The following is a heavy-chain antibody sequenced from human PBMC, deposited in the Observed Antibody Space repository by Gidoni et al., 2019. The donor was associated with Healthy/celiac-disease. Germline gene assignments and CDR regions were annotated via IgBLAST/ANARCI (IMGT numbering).Heavy chain of an antibody. CDR2: IYSGGST. V-gene: IGHV3-53*02. Sequence: EVQLVETGGGLIQPGGSLRLSCAAPRFPVSSNYMSWVRQAPGKGLEWVSVIYSGGSTYYADSVKGRFTISRDNSKNTLYLQMNSLRAEDTAVYYCASEGITMVRGPKGYFDYWGQGTLVTVSS. CDR3: ASEGITMVRGPKGYFDY. CDR1: RFPVSSNY. D-gene: IGHD3-10*01. J-gene: IGHJ4*02.